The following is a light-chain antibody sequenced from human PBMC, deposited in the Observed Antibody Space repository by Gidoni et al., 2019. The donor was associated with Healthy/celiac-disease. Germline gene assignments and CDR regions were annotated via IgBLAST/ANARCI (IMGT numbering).Light chain of an antibody. Sequence: DIQMTQPPSSLSASVGDRVTITCRASQSISSYLNWYQQKPGKAPKLLIYAASSLQSGVPSRCSGSGAGTDFTLTISSLQPEDFATYYCQQSYSTPPDTFXXXTKLEIK. V-gene: IGKV1-39*01. CDR2: AAS. CDR1: QSISSY. J-gene: IGKJ2*01. CDR3: QQSYSTPPDT.